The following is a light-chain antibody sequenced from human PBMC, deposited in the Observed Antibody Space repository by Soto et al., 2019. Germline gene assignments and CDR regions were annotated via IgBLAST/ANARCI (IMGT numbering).Light chain of an antibody. CDR1: QTISSW. Sequence: DIQMTQSPSSLSASVGDRVTITCRASQTISSWLAWYQLKPGKAPKXLISDASSLESGVPSRFSGSGSGTELTITISSLQPADFETYYCQQYNSYSLTFGQGTKVDIK. CDR3: QQYNSYSLT. V-gene: IGKV1-5*01. J-gene: IGKJ1*01. CDR2: DAS.